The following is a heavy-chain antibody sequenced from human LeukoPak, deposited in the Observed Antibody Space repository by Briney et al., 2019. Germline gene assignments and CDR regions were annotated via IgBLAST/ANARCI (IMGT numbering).Heavy chain of an antibody. D-gene: IGHD2-15*01. CDR3: ARDRYCGGGSCYFTGWYFDL. CDR2: IYTSGST. J-gene: IGHJ2*01. CDR1: GGSINSYY. Sequence: SQTLSLTCTVSGGSINSYYWSWIRQPAGKGLEWIGRIYTSGSTNYNPSLKSRVTMSVDTSKNQFSLKLSSVTAADTAVYYCARDRYCGGGSCYFTGWYFDLWGRGTLVTVSS. V-gene: IGHV4-4*07.